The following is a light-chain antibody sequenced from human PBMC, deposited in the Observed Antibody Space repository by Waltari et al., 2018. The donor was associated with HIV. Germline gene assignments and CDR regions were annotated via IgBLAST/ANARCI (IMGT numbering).Light chain of an antibody. J-gene: IGKJ2*01. V-gene: IGKV1-9*01. CDR3: LQLSNFPFT. CDR2: SAS. CDR1: QGIGTN. Sequence: DIRLTQSPSLLSASVGDRVSIPCRGSQGIGTNLAWLQQKAGKVPNLLIYSASTLHVGVPSRFSGSGSGTEFTLTIDNLQPEDFATYYCLQLSNFPFTFGQGTKLAIK.